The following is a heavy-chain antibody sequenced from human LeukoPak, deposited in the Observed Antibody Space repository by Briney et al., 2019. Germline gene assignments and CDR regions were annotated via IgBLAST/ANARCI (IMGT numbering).Heavy chain of an antibody. D-gene: IGHD3-3*01. CDR3: ARGYYDFWSGYLLFFDY. CDR1: GGTFISYA. Sequence: ASVKVSCKASGGTFISYAISWVRQAPGQGLEWMGGIIPIFGTANYAQKFQGRVTITADESTSTAYMELSSLRSEDTAVYYCARGYYDFWSGYLLFFDYWGQGTLVTVSS. J-gene: IGHJ4*02. CDR2: IIPIFGTA. V-gene: IGHV1-69*13.